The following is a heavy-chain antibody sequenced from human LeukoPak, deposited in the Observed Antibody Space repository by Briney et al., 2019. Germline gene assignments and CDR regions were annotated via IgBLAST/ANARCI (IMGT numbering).Heavy chain of an antibody. CDR2: IRGNGERT. Sequence: GGSLRLSCAASGFPFSSYAMGWVRQAPGKGLEWVSSIRGNGERTFYADSVKGRFTISRDNSKNTVSLQMTSLEAEDTAVYYCVRNGCSATNCYIFLGDGYFDLWGRGTLVTVSS. D-gene: IGHD2-2*02. J-gene: IGHJ2*01. CDR1: GFPFSSYA. V-gene: IGHV3-23*01. CDR3: VRNGCSATNCYIFLGDGYFDL.